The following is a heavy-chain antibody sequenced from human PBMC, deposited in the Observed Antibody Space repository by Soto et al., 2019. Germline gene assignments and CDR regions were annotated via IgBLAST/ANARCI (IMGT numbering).Heavy chain of an antibody. CDR3: ARVGGVAARTFDY. J-gene: IGHJ4*02. CDR1: GGSISPFY. Sequence: SETLSLTCTVSGGSISPFYCSWVRQPPGKGLEWIGYLYYSDNTNYNPSLKSRVTISVDASKNQVSLRLTSVTAADTAVYYCARVGGVAARTFDYWGQGTVVTVSS. CDR2: LYYSDNT. D-gene: IGHD3-16*01. V-gene: IGHV4-59*01.